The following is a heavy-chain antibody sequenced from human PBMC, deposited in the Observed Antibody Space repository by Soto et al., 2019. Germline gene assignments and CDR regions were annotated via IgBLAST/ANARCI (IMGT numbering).Heavy chain of an antibody. CDR3: ANKLSHFDY. CDR1: GFSFSSYA. CDR2: ISGSGGST. J-gene: IGHJ4*02. Sequence: LRLSCAASGFSFSSYAMSWVRQAPGKGLEWVSAISGSGGSTYYADSVKGRFTISRDNSKNTLYLQMNSLRAEDTTVYYCANKLSHFDYRGQGPLVTVSS. D-gene: IGHD3-10*01. V-gene: IGHV3-23*01.